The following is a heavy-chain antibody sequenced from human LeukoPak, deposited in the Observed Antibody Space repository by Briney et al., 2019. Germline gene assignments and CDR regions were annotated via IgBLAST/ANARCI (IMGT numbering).Heavy chain of an antibody. CDR3: AKDVVVVAAAVFDY. J-gene: IGHJ4*02. V-gene: IGHV3-66*01. Sequence: GGSLRLSCAASGFTVSSNYMSWVRQAPGKGLEWVSVIYSVGTTYYADSVKGRFTISRDNSKNTLYLQMNSLRAEDTAVYYCAKDVVVVAAAVFDYWGQGTLVTVSS. CDR1: GFTVSSNY. D-gene: IGHD2-15*01. CDR2: IYSVGTT.